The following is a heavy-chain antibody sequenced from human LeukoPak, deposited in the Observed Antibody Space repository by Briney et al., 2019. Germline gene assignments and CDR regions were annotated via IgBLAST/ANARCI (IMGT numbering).Heavy chain of an antibody. CDR1: GYTFTSYG. J-gene: IGHJ6*03. Sequence: ASVNVSCKASGYTFTSYGISWVRQAPGQGREWMGWISAYNGNTNYAQKLQGRVTMTTDTSTSTAYRKLRSLTSDDTAVYYCARDSSIAAAGKIYYYYYMDVWGKGTTVTVSS. CDR3: ARDSSIAAAGKIYYYYYMDV. CDR2: ISAYNGNT. V-gene: IGHV1-18*01. D-gene: IGHD6-13*01.